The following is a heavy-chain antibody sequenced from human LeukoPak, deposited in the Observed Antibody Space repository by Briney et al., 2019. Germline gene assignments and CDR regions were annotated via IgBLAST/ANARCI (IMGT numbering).Heavy chain of an antibody. Sequence: PGGSLRLSCAASGFTFSSYAMSWVRQAPGKGLEWVSAISGSGGSTYYADSVKGRFTISRDNSKNTLYLQMNSLRAEDTAVYYCAKVPSYYYGSDYFDYWGQGTLVTVSS. V-gene: IGHV3-23*01. J-gene: IGHJ4*02. CDR3: AKVPSYYYGSDYFDY. D-gene: IGHD3-10*01. CDR2: ISGSGGST. CDR1: GFTFSSYA.